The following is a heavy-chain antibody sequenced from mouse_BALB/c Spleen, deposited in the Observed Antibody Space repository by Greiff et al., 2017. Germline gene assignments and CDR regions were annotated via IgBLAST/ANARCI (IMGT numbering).Heavy chain of an antibody. CDR3: ARGENDYDVYLEY. CDR1: GYTFTSYT. J-gene: IGHJ2*01. D-gene: IGHD2-4*01. V-gene: IGHV1-4*01. CDR2: INPSSVYT. Sequence: LQLQQSVAELARPGASVKMSCKASGYTFTSYTLHWVKQRPGQGPEWIGYINPSSVYTNYNQKFKDKATLTADKSSSTAYMQLSSLTSEDSAVYYYARGENDYDVYLEYWDKGTTRRV.